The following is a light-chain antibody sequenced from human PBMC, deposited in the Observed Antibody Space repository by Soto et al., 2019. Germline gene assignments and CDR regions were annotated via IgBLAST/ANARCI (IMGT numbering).Light chain of an antibody. V-gene: IGLV1-47*01. J-gene: IGLJ2*01. CDR2: RNN. Sequence: QSVLTQPPSASGTPGQRVTISCSGRSSNIGSNYVYWYHQLPGTAPKLVIYRNNQRPSGVPDRISGSKSGTSASLAISGHRSEDEADYYCAAWDDRLSGLVFGRGTKLTVL. CDR3: AAWDDRLSGLV. CDR1: SSNIGSNY.